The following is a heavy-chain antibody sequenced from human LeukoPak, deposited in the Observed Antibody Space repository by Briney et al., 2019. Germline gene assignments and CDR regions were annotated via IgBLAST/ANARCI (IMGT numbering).Heavy chain of an antibody. CDR1: GFTVSNNY. CDR2: IYIAGTT. V-gene: IGHV3-66*01. CDR3: ARGGGTAGYYYQMDV. J-gene: IGHJ6*02. Sequence: GGSLRLSCAASGFTVSNNYMSWVRQAPGKGLEWVSIIYIAGTTYHADSVRGRLIISRDNSKNTVYLQMNSLRADDTAVYYCARGGGTAGYYYQMDVWGQGTTVTVSS. D-gene: IGHD1-1*01.